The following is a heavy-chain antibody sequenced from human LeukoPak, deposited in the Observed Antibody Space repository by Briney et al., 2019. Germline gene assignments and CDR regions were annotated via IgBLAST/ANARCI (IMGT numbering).Heavy chain of an antibody. V-gene: IGHV3-23*01. CDR1: GFTFSSYE. Sequence: AGGSLRLSCAASGFTFSSYEMNWVRQAPGKGLEWVSAISGSGGSTYYADSVKGRFTISRDNSKNTLYLQMNSLRAEDTAVYYCAPSGRQSNYDYWGQGTLVTVSS. J-gene: IGHJ4*02. CDR3: APSGRQSNYDY. CDR2: ISGSGGST. D-gene: IGHD4-11*01.